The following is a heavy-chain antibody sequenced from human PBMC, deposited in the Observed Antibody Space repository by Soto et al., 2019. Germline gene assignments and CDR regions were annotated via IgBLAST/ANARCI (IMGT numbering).Heavy chain of an antibody. J-gene: IGHJ4*02. CDR1: GYSSAGYW. D-gene: IGHD3-22*01. CDR3: ARQKYDSDTGPNFQYYFDS. CDR2: IDPSDSQT. Sequence: PVEALKITCKGSGYSSAGYWSTWARQKPGKGLECMGRIDPSDSQTYYSPSFRGHVTISASKSITTVFLQWSSLRASDTAMYYCARQKYDSDTGPNFQYYFDSWGQGTPVTVSS. V-gene: IGHV5-10-1*01.